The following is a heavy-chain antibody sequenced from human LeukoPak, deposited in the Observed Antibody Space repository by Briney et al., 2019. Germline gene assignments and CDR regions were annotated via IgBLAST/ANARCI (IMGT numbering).Heavy chain of an antibody. Sequence: PVKVSCKASGGTFSSYAISWVRQAPGQGLEWMGRIIPIFGTANYAQKFQGRVTITADKSTSTAYMELSSLRSEDTAVYYCARGGISGYCSGGSCYTGGIRTYSYGAPVDYWGQGTLVTVSS. CDR1: GGTFSSYA. V-gene: IGHV1-69*06. J-gene: IGHJ4*02. CDR2: IIPIFGTA. D-gene: IGHD2-15*01. CDR3: ARGGISGYCSGGSCYTGGIRTYSYGAPVDY.